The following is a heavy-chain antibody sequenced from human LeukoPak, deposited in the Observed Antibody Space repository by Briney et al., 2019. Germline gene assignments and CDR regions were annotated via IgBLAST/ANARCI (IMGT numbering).Heavy chain of an antibody. CDR1: GYTFTSYG. V-gene: IGHV1-18*01. CDR3: ARDFFHGHCSGLSCFLLDY. CDR2: INAHYGNT. J-gene: IGHJ4*02. D-gene: IGHD2-15*01. Sequence: ASVKVSCKASGYTFTSYGISWVRQAPGQGLEWMGWINAHYGNTNYEQKFQGRLTMTTDTSTNTDYMELRRLRPDDTAVYYCARDFFHGHCSGLSCFLLDYWGQGSLVTVSS.